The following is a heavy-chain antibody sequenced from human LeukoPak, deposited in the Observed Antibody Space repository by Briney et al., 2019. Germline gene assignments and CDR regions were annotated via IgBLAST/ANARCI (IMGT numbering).Heavy chain of an antibody. D-gene: IGHD3-22*01. CDR2: ISSSSSTI. J-gene: IGHJ3*02. Sequence: GGSLRLSCAASGFTFSSYSMNWVRQAPGKGLEWVSYISSSSSTIYYADSVKGRFTISRDNAKNSLYLQMNSLRAEDTAVYYCARDLIFSGYYYERGAFDIWGQGTMVTVSS. CDR1: GFTFSSYS. V-gene: IGHV3-48*04. CDR3: ARDLIFSGYYYERGAFDI.